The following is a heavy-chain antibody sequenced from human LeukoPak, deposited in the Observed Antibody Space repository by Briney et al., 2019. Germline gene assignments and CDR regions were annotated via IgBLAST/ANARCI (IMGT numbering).Heavy chain of an antibody. CDR3: AKSRREQWELPPFDS. CDR2: MNPNSGNT. J-gene: IGHJ4*02. D-gene: IGHD1-26*01. V-gene: IGHV1-8*01. CDR1: GYTFTSYD. Sequence: ASVKVSCKASGYTFTSYDINWVRQATGQGLEWMGWMNPNSGNTGYAQKFQGRVTMTRNTSISTAYMELSSLRSEDTALYYCAKSRREQWELPPFDSWGQGTLVTVSS.